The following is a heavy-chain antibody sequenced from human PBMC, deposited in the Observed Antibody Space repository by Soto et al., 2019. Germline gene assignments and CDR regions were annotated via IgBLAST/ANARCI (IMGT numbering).Heavy chain of an antibody. Sequence: QVQLVESGGGVVQPGRSLRLSCAASGFTFSNYAMHWVRQAPGKGLEWVAVISYDGSNKYYADSVKGRFTISRDNSKNTLYLQMNSLRAEDTAVYYCARDPRYSYGHEGVNWFDPWGQGTLVTVSS. J-gene: IGHJ5*02. CDR2: ISYDGSNK. CDR1: GFTFSNYA. V-gene: IGHV3-30-3*01. D-gene: IGHD5-18*01. CDR3: ARDPRYSYGHEGVNWFDP.